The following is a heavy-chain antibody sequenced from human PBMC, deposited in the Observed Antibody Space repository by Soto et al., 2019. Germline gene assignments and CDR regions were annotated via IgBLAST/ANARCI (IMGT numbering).Heavy chain of an antibody. CDR1: GYTFTSCY. CDR2: INPSGGST. J-gene: IGHJ4*02. V-gene: IGHV1-46*01. Sequence: ASVKVSCRASGYTFTSCYMHWVRQAPGQGLEWMGIINPSGGSTSYAQKFQGRVTMTRDTSTSTVYMELSSLRSEDTAVYYCARVLSPAHLRTPFLAFDYWGQGTLVTVSS. D-gene: IGHD3-16*01. CDR3: ARVLSPAHLRTPFLAFDY.